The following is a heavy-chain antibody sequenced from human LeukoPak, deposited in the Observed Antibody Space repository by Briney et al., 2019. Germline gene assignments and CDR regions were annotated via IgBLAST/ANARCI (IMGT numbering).Heavy chain of an antibody. J-gene: IGHJ4*02. V-gene: IGHV1-69*05. Sequence: SVKVSCKASGGTFSSYAISWVRQAPGQGLEWMGGIIPIFGTANYAQKLQGRVTMTTDTSTSTAYMELRSLRSDDTAVYYCARWGRYDYVWGSYPWGFDYWGQGTLVTVSS. CDR1: GGTFSSYA. CDR3: ARWGRYDYVWGSYPWGFDY. CDR2: IIPIFGTA. D-gene: IGHD3-16*02.